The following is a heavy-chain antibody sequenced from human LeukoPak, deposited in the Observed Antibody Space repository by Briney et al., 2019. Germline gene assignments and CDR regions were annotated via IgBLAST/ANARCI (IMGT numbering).Heavy chain of an antibody. CDR2: INHSGST. CDR1: GYSITSGYL. J-gene: IGHJ5*02. D-gene: IGHD3-22*01. V-gene: IGHV4-38-2*02. Sequence: SETLSLTCTVSGYSITSGYLWGWIRQPPGKGLEWIGEINHSGSTIYNPSLKSRVSISVDTSKNQFSLKLSSVTAADTAVYYCAKGRRAYYYDIKLGFDPWGQGTLVTVSS. CDR3: AKGRRAYYYDIKLGFDP.